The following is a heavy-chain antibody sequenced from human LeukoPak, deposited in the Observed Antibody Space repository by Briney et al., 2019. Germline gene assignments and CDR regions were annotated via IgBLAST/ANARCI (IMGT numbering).Heavy chain of an antibody. Sequence: SGPTLVNPTQTLTLTCTFSDFSVSTSGVGVGWIRQPPGKALEWLALISWNDDKHYSPSLKSRLTITKDTSKNQVVLTMTNMDPVDTATYYCAHRPVSSGYRHAFDMWGQGTMVTVSS. D-gene: IGHD3-22*01. J-gene: IGHJ3*02. CDR1: DFSVSTSGVG. CDR3: AHRPVSSGYRHAFDM. V-gene: IGHV2-5*01. CDR2: ISWNDDK.